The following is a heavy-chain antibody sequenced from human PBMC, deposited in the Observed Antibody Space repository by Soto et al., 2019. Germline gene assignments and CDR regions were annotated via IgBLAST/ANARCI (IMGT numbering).Heavy chain of an antibody. J-gene: IGHJ4*02. V-gene: IGHV3-23*01. Sequence: GGSLRLSCAASGFTFRNYAMRWVRQAPGKGLEWVSLVSATAGTTYYTDSVKGRFTISRDNSRNTVYLQMNSLRADDTAVYYWAKDRLAGGFDYWGQGTLVTVSS. CDR2: VSATAGTT. D-gene: IGHD3-16*01. CDR1: GFTFRNYA. CDR3: AKDRLAGGFDY.